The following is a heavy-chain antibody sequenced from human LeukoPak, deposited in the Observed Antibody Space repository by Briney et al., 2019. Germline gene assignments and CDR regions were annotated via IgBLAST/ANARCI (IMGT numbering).Heavy chain of an antibody. CDR2: IWYDGSNK. CDR1: GFTFSSSG. CDR3: ARELRVRGVILNYFDY. V-gene: IGHV3-33*08. Sequence: GGSLRLSCAASGFTFSSSGMHWVRQAPGKGLEWVAVIWYDGSNKYYADSVKGRFTISRDNSKNTLYLQMNSLRAEDTAVYYCARELRVRGVILNYFDYWGQGTLVTVSS. D-gene: IGHD3-10*01. J-gene: IGHJ4*02.